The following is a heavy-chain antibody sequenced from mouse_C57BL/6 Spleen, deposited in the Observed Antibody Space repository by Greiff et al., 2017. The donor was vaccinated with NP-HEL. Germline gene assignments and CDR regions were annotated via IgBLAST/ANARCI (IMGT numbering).Heavy chain of an antibody. CDR2: ISSSSSTI. V-gene: IGHV5-17*01. J-gene: IGHJ2*01. Sequence: EVKLVESGGGLVKPGGSLKLSCAASGFTFSDYGMHWVRQAPEKGLEWVAYISSSSSTIYYADTVKGRFTISRDNAKNNLYLQITSLRSEDTAMYYCASLYYGSSDDLDYWGQGTTLTVSS. CDR1: GFTFSDYG. D-gene: IGHD1-1*01. CDR3: ASLYYGSSDDLDY.